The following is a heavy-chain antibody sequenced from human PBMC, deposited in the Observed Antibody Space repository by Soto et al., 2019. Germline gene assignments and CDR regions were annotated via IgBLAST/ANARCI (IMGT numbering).Heavy chain of an antibody. CDR3: PKARHPGNYPTELDY. Sequence: GGSLRLSCAGSGFTFSSYGIHWVRQAPGKGLEWVALISYDGGNEKYTESVKDRFTISRDDSHNVAYLQMSSLRTEDTAMYYCPKARHPGNYPTELDYWGQGSLVTVSS. J-gene: IGHJ4*02. CDR1: GFTFSSYG. D-gene: IGHD1-7*01. CDR2: ISYDGGNE. V-gene: IGHV3-30*18.